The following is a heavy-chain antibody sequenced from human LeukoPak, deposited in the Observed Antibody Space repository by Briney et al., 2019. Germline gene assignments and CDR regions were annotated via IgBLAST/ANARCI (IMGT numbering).Heavy chain of an antibody. J-gene: IGHJ4*02. CDR3: AREYRLVRGVLDY. D-gene: IGHD3-10*01. Sequence: SVKVSCKASGGTFSSYAISWVRQAPGQGLEWMGGIIPIFGTANYAQKFQGRVTITADESTSTAYMELSSLRSEDTAVYYCAREYRLVRGVLDYWGQGTLVTVSS. CDR2: IIPIFGTA. CDR1: GGTFSSYA. V-gene: IGHV1-69*13.